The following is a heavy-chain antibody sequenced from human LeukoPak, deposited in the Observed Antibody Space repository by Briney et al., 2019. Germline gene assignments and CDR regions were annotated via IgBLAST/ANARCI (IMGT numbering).Heavy chain of an antibody. J-gene: IGHJ4*02. CDR3: AKRGGYETMAAFDY. CDR2: ISYDATNK. V-gene: IGHV3-30*18. D-gene: IGHD3-10*01. CDR1: GFTFSSSD. Sequence: GRSLRLSCAASGFTFSSSDMHWVRQAPGKGLEWVAVISYDATNKYYADSVKGRFTLSRDNSKNTLYLQTNTLRDEDTAVYYCAKRGGYETMAAFDYWGQGTLVTVSS.